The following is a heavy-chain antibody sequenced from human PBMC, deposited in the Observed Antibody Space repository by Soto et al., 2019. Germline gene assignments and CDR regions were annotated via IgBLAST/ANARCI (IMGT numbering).Heavy chain of an antibody. D-gene: IGHD2-8*01. CDR2: ISYDGSNK. Sequence: QVQLVESGGGVVQPGRSLRLSCAASGFTFSTYAMHWVRQAPGKGLDWVSVISYDGSNKYYADSVKGRFTISRDNSKNTLYLQMNSLRAEDTAVYYCARTDIVLWVYAPLEYWGQGTLVTASS. V-gene: IGHV3-30-3*01. CDR1: GFTFSTYA. J-gene: IGHJ4*02. CDR3: ARTDIVLWVYAPLEY.